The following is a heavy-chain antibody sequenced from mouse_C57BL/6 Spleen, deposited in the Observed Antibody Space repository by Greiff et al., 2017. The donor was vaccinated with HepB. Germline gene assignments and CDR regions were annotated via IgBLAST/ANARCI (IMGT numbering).Heavy chain of an antibody. J-gene: IGHJ2*01. CDR2: IDPETGGT. CDR3: TRSPLLLGY. CDR1: GYTFTDYE. Sequence: QVQLKQSGAELVRPGASVTLSCKASGYTFTDYEMHWVKQTPVHGLEWIGAIDPETGGTAYNQKFKGKAILTADKSSSTAYMELRSLTSEDSAVYYCTRSPLLLGYWGQGTTLTVSS. V-gene: IGHV1-15*01. D-gene: IGHD1-1*01.